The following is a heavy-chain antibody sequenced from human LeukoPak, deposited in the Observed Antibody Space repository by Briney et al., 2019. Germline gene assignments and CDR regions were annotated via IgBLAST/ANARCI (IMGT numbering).Heavy chain of an antibody. J-gene: IGHJ4*02. CDR2: ISSTSKTL. CDR3: ARTIISEMMSFDY. Sequence: GGSLRLSCAASGFTFSSYSMNWVRQAPGKGLEWVSYISSTSKTLFYADSVRGRFTISRDNAKNSVYLQMNSLRDEDTALYYCARTIISEMMSFDYWGQGALVTVSS. V-gene: IGHV3-48*02. D-gene: IGHD5-12*01. CDR1: GFTFSSYS.